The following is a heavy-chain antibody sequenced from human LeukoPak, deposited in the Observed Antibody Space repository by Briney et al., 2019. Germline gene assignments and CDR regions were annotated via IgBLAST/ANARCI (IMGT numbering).Heavy chain of an antibody. CDR3: ARDRYCNYLYYFDY. D-gene: IGHD4-11*01. J-gene: IGHJ4*02. Sequence: SVKVSCKASGGTFSSYAISWVRQAPGQGLEWMGGIIPIFGTANYAQKFQGRVTITADESTSTAYMELSSLRSEDTVVYYCARDRYCNYLYYFDYWGQGTLVTVSS. CDR1: GGTFSSYA. V-gene: IGHV1-69*01. CDR2: IIPIFGTA.